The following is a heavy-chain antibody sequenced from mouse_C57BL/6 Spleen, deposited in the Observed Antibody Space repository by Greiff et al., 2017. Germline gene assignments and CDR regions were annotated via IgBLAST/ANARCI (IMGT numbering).Heavy chain of an antibody. D-gene: IGHD4-1*01. J-gene: IGHJ3*01. CDR3: ASNWPRAY. CDR2: IYPGDGDT. CDR1: GYAFSRSW. V-gene: IGHV1-82*01. Sequence: QVQLKQSGPELVKPGASVKISCKASGYAFSRSWLNWVKQRPGKGLEWIGRIYPGDGDTNYNGKFKGKATLTADKSSSTAYIQLSSLTSEDSAVYFCASNWPRAYWGQGTLVTVSA.